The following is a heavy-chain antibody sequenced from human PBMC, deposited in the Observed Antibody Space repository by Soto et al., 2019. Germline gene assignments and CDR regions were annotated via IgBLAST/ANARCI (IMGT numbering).Heavy chain of an antibody. CDR2: ISAYNGNT. CDR1: GYTFGTSG. J-gene: IGHJ4*02. Sequence: QVKLVQSGAEVKKPGTSMKVSCKASGYTFGTSGISWIRQAPGQGLEWMGWISAYNGNTNYEQELQDRVTMTTDTSTNTAYLELRSLRSDDTAVYYCARAGHYYDSSGYANWGQGTLVTVSS. V-gene: IGHV1-18*01. D-gene: IGHD3-22*01. CDR3: ARAGHYYDSSGYAN.